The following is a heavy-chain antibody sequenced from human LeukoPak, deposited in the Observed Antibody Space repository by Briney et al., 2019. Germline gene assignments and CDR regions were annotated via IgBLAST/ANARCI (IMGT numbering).Heavy chain of an antibody. D-gene: IGHD5-18*01. CDR2: ISSSDNTI. Sequence: GGSLRLSCATSGFTFSTYSMNWVRQAPGKGLEWVSYISSSDNTIHYADSVKGRFTISRDNAKNSLYLEMNSLRDEDTAVYYCARVHRGYSYGRLDYWGQGTLVTVSS. CDR3: ARVHRGYSYGRLDY. V-gene: IGHV3-48*02. CDR1: GFTFSTYS. J-gene: IGHJ4*02.